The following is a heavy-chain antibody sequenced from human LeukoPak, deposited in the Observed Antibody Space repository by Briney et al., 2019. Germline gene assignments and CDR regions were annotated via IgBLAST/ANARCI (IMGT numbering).Heavy chain of an antibody. D-gene: IGHD4-23*01. Sequence: GQGXXWMGRIIPILGIANYAQKFQGRVTITADKSTSTAYMELSSLRSEDTAVYYCARIYGGNSPPWGQGTLVTVSS. CDR2: IIPILGIA. J-gene: IGHJ5*02. CDR3: ARIYGGNSPP. V-gene: IGHV1-69*02.